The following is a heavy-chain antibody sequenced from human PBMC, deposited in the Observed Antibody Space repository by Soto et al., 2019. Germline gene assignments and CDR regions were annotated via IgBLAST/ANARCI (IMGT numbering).Heavy chain of an antibody. D-gene: IGHD4-17*01. CDR1: GGSISSYY. J-gene: IGHJ4*02. CDR2: IYYSGST. Sequence: SETLSLTCTVSGGSISSYYWSWIRQPPGKGLEWIGYIYYSGSTNYNPSLKSRVTISVDTSKNQFSLKLSSVTAADTAVYYCARTAWDGDYYFDYWGQGTLVTVSS. CDR3: ARTAWDGDYYFDY. V-gene: IGHV4-59*01.